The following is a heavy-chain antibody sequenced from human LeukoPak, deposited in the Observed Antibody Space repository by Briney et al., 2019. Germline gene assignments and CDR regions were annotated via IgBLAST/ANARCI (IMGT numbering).Heavy chain of an antibody. V-gene: IGHV4-4*07. Sequence: SETLSLTCTVSGVSMNYYFWNWIRQPAGEGLQWIGRIHSSGTTNYNPSLKSRVTMSIDMSKNQFSLKLSSVTAADTAVYYCARRDYYDSSGYYYPLYFDYWGQGTLVTVSS. CDR2: IHSSGTT. D-gene: IGHD3-22*01. J-gene: IGHJ4*02. CDR3: ARRDYYDSSGYYYPLYFDY. CDR1: GVSMNYYF.